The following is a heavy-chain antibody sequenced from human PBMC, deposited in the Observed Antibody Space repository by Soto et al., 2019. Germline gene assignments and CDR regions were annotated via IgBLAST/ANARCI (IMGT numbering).Heavy chain of an antibody. D-gene: IGHD3-10*01. J-gene: IGHJ5*02. V-gene: IGHV1-46*03. CDR2: INPSGGST. CDR3: AISHYSSGSFYENA. Sequence: ASVQAHCQASGYTFTSYNIYWVRQAPGQGIAWMGIINPSGGSTSYAQKFQGRVTVTRDTSTSTVYMELSSLGSEDTAVYYCAISHYSSGSFYENAWGKEPLVT. CDR1: GYTFTSYN.